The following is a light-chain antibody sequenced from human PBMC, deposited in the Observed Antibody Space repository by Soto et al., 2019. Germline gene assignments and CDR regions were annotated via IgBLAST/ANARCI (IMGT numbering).Light chain of an antibody. CDR2: GAS. CDR3: QQYGSSLI. V-gene: IGKV3-15*01. J-gene: IGKJ5*01. Sequence: EIVMTQSPATLSVSPVERFTLSCRTSQSVSTRLAWYQHKPGQSPRLLISGASTGATGIPPRFSGSGSGTDFTLTISRLEPEDFAVYYCQQYGSSLIFGQGTRLEI. CDR1: QSVSTR.